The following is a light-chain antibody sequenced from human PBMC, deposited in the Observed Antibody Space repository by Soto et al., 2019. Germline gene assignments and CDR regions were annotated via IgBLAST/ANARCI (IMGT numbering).Light chain of an antibody. CDR3: QVWDSYSDHVV. CDR1: NIGSKS. V-gene: IGLV3-21*02. J-gene: IGLJ3*02. CDR2: HDS. Sequence: YELTQPPSVSVAPGQTARITCGESNIGSKSVHWYQQKPGQAPVLVVSHDSDRPSGIPERFSGSNSGNTATLTISRVDAGDEADYFCQVWDSYSDHVVFGGGTKVTVL.